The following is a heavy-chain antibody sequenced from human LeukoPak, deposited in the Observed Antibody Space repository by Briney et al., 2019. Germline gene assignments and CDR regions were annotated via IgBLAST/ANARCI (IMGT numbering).Heavy chain of an antibody. J-gene: IGHJ4*02. Sequence: GESLKISCKGSGYSFTNYWIGWVRQMPGKGLEWMGIIYPGNSDTRYSPSFQGQVTFSADKSISTAYLQWSSLKASDTAMYHCARRGSGNYYLSYDYWGQGTLVTVSS. CDR2: IYPGNSDT. CDR3: ARRGSGNYYLSYDY. D-gene: IGHD1-26*01. CDR1: GYSFTNYW. V-gene: IGHV5-51*01.